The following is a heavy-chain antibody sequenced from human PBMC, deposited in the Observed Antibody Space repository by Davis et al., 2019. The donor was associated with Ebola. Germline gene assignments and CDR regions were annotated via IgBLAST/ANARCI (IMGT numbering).Heavy chain of an antibody. CDR1: EFGFSNYD. Sequence: GGSLRLSCAGSEFGFSNYDMHWVRQGPGKGLEWVGVVSYDGSSKDALRGRFTISRDNAKKTVYLQMNSVRPEDTAVYYCAKLKGVWGSNFAMDVWGQGTTVTVSS. CDR2: VSYDGSSK. CDR3: AKLKGVWGSNFAMDV. J-gene: IGHJ6*02. D-gene: IGHD3-16*01. V-gene: IGHV3-30*18.